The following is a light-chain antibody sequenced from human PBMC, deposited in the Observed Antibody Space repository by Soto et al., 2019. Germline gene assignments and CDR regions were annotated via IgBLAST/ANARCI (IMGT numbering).Light chain of an antibody. CDR1: QSFSTN. V-gene: IGKV3-15*01. CDR3: QQYNSWSPLT. CDR2: GAS. Sequence: EIVMPQSPAPLSVSAGEIATLSCRASQSFSTNLAWYQQKPGKAPRLLIYGASTRSTGIPARFSGSGSGTAVSLTISSLPSDDFAVYYCQQYNSWSPLTFGGGTKVEIK. J-gene: IGKJ4*01.